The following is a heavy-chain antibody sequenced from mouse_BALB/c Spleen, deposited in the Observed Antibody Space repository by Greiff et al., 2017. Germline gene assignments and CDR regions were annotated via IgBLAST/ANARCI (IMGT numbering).Heavy chain of an antibody. V-gene: IGHV5-12-2*01. CDR2: ISNGGGST. D-gene: IGHD2-3*01. Sequence: EVHLVESGGGLVQPGGSLKLSCAASGFTFSSYTMSWVRQTPEKRLEWVAYISNGGGSTYYPDTVKGRFTISRDNAKNTLYLQMSSLKSEDTAMYYCARKDGYYGGLAYWGQGTLVTVSA. CDR1: GFTFSSYT. CDR3: ARKDGYYGGLAY. J-gene: IGHJ3*01.